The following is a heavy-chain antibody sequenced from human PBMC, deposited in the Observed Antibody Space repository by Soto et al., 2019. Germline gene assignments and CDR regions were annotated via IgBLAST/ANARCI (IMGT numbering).Heavy chain of an antibody. CDR1: GFSLSTSGMS. V-gene: IGHV2-5*02. J-gene: IGHJ4*02. CDR2: IYWDDDK. CDR3: VHRRSGGSGTFFDY. Sequence: QITLKESGPTLVKPTQTHTLTCIFSGFSLSTSGMSVGWIRQPPGKALEWLALIYWDDDKRYSPSLKSRLTIIKDTPKNHVVLTMTNMDPVDTATYYCVHRRSGGSGTFFDYWGQGTLVTVSS. D-gene: IGHD3-10*01.